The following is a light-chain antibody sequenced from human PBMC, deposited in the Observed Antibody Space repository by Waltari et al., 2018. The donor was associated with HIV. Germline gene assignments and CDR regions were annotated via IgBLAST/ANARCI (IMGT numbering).Light chain of an antibody. Sequence: QSVLTQPPAASGTPGQRVTISCSGSGPNIGSNFVSWYQQLPGTAPKLLIYRDNRRPSGVPDRFSGSKSGASASLAISGLRSEDEGDYYCATWDGSLGGFYVFGAGTKVTVL. J-gene: IGLJ1*01. V-gene: IGLV1-47*01. CDR3: ATWDGSLGGFYV. CDR1: GPNIGSNF. CDR2: RDN.